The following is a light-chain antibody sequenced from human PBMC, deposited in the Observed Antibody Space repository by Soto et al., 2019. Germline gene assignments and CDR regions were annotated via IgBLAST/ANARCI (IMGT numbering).Light chain of an antibody. CDR3: MQALQTPPT. Sequence: DIVMTQSPLSLPVTPGEPASISCRSSQSLLHSNGYNYLDWYLQKPGQSPQVLIYLGSNRASGVPDRFSGSGSGTDFTLKISRVEAEDVGVYYCMQALQTPPTFRGGTKVDIK. CDR2: LGS. J-gene: IGKJ4*01. V-gene: IGKV2-28*01. CDR1: QSLLHSNGYNY.